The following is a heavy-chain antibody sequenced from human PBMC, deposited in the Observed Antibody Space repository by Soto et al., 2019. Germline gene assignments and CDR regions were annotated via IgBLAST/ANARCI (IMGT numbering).Heavy chain of an antibody. CDR3: AKESAPHHYYYYYGMDG. V-gene: IGHV3-30*18. Sequence: PGGSLRLSCAASGFTFSSYGMHWVRQAPGKGLEWVAVISYDGSNKYYADSVKGRFTITRDNSKNTLYLQMNSLRAEDTAVYYCAKESAPHHYYYYYGMDGCGRGSTLTV. CDR1: GFTFSSYG. J-gene: IGHJ6*02. CDR2: ISYDGSNK.